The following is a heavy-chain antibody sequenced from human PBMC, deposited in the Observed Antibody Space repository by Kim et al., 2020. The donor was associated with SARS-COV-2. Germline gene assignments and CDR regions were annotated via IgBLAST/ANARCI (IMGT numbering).Heavy chain of an antibody. J-gene: IGHJ4*02. D-gene: IGHD3-22*01. Sequence: SETLSLTCAVYGGSFSGYYWSWIRQPPGKGLEWIGEINHSGSTNYNPSLKSRVTISVDTSKNQFSLKLSSVTAADTAVYYCARIPDESTIYYDSSGYYFFDYWGQGTLVTVSS. CDR3: ARIPDESTIYYDSSGYYFFDY. CDR1: GGSFSGYY. V-gene: IGHV4-34*01. CDR2: INHSGST.